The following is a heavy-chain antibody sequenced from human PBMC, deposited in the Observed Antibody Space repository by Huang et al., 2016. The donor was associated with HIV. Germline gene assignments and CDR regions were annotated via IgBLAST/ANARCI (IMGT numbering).Heavy chain of an antibody. V-gene: IGHV4-39*02. J-gene: IGHJ6*02. Sequence: QLRESGPGLVTPSETLSLTCSASGTSMTSSTFFWGWFRQPPGRGLEVIGRVDLLGNTYYNPSLKGRVTISIDTANKQYSMRLTSGTAADTAVYFCAREVRSVDTDRPDGYYYRGLDVWGQGTTVIVSS. D-gene: IGHD2-2*03. CDR1: GTSMTSSTFF. CDR2: VDLLGNT. CDR3: AREVRSVDTDRPDGYYYRGLDV.